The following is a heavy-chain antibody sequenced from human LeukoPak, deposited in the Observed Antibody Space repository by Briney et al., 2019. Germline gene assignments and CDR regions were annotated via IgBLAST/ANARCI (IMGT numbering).Heavy chain of an antibody. V-gene: IGHV4-38-2*01. D-gene: IGHD2-8*01. J-gene: IGHJ4*02. Sequence: SETLSLTCGVSGYSISSGYYWGWIRQPPGKGLEWIGSIHHSGTHHNPSLKSRATTSLDTPNNQFSLNLTSVTAADTAVYYCARDNNGRFDSWGRGTLVTVSS. CDR1: GYSISSGYY. CDR3: ARDNNGRFDS. CDR2: IHHSGT.